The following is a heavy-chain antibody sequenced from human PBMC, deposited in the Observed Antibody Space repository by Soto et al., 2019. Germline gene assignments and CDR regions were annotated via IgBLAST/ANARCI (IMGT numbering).Heavy chain of an antibody. Sequence: QVQLVESGGGVVQPGRSRRLSCAASEFIFSIYGMHWVRQAPGKGLEWVAVIGNDGTNKYYADSVKGRFTISRDNAKNSLYLQMNSLRAEDTAVYYCARRPNYYGSGSCDYWGQGTLVTVSS. D-gene: IGHD3-10*01. CDR1: EFIFSIYG. CDR2: IGNDGTNK. CDR3: ARRPNYYGSGSCDY. V-gene: IGHV3-33*01. J-gene: IGHJ4*02.